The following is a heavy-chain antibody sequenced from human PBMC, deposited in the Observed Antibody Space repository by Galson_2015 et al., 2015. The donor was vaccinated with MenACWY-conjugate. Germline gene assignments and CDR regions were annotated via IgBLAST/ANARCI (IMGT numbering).Heavy chain of an antibody. J-gene: IGHJ4*02. CDR3: ARDNNWSFDS. CDR1: GFTFNQYW. Sequence: LRLSCAASGFTFNQYWMHWVRQAPGKGLVWVSRISPDGSVTNYADSVKGRFTISTDNAKNMVYLQMDGLGDEDTAVYFCARDNNWSFDSWGQGTLVTVSS. D-gene: IGHD1-1*01. CDR2: ISPDGSVT. V-gene: IGHV3-74*01.